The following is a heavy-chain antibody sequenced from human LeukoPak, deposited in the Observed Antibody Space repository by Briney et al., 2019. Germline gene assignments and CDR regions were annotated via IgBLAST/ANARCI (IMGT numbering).Heavy chain of an antibody. J-gene: IGHJ4*02. CDR1: GGSISSYY. Sequence: SETLSLTCTVSGGSISSYYWSWIRQPPGKGLEWIGYIYYSGSTNYNPSLKSRVTISVDTSKSQFSLKLSSVTAADTAVYYCARAAPMAPYYFDYWGQGTLVTVSS. V-gene: IGHV4-59*01. D-gene: IGHD2-2*01. CDR2: IYYSGST. CDR3: ARAAPMAPYYFDY.